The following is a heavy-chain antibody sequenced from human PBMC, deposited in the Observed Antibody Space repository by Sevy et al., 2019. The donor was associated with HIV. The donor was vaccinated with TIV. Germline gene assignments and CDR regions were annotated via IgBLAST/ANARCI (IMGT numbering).Heavy chain of an antibody. CDR3: SRSNSGSYQNGDY. V-gene: IGHV3-53*01. Sequence: GGSLRLSCAASGFTVSSNYMSWVRQAPGKGLEWVSVIYSGGSTFYADSVKGRFTVSRDNSKNRLYLQLNSLRAEDTAGYYCSRSNSGSYQNGDYWGQGTLVTVSS. CDR2: IYSGGST. J-gene: IGHJ4*02. CDR1: GFTVSSNY. D-gene: IGHD1-26*01.